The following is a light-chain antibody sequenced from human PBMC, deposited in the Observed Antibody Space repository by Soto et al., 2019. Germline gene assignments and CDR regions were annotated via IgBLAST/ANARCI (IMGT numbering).Light chain of an antibody. CDR1: QSLSNF. Sequence: EIVLTQSPATLSLSPGERATLSCRASQSLSNFLAWYQQKPGQAPRLLIYDASNRATGIPVRFSGSGSGTDFTLTISSLEPEDFAVYYWQQRSNLFTFGPGTTLEI. J-gene: IGKJ3*01. CDR3: QQRSNLFT. V-gene: IGKV3-11*01. CDR2: DAS.